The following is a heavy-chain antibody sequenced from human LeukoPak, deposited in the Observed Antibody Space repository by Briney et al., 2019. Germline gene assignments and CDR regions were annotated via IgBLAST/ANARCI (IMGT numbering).Heavy chain of an antibody. CDR3: AIGRAMIVVVPLDY. J-gene: IGHJ4*02. Sequence: GASVKVCCKASGYTFTGYYMHWVRQAPGQGLEWMGWINPNSGGTNYAQKFQGRVTMTRDTSISTAYMELSRLRSDDTAVYYCAIGRAMIVVVPLDYWGQGTLVTVSS. D-gene: IGHD3-22*01. V-gene: IGHV1-2*02. CDR2: INPNSGGT. CDR1: GYTFTGYY.